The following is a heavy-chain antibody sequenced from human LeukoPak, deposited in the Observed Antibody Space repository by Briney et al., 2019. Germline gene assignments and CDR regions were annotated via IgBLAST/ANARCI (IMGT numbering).Heavy chain of an antibody. Sequence: PSETLSLTCSVSGGSISSYYWSWLRQPPGKGLEWIGYIYSSGTTNYNPSLNSRVTMSVGTSKNQFSLKLSSVTAADTAVYYCARVKSWSGYNALDYWGQGTLVTVSS. CDR2: IYSSGTT. J-gene: IGHJ4*02. V-gene: IGHV4-59*01. CDR1: GGSISSYY. D-gene: IGHD3-3*01. CDR3: ARVKSWSGYNALDY.